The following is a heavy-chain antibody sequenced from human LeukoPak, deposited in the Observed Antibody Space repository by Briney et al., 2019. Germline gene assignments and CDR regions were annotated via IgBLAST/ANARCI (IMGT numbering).Heavy chain of an antibody. CDR1: GYTFTSYY. Sequence: ASVTVSCTASGYTFTSYYMHWVRPAPGQGLERMGIINPSGGSTSYAQKFQGRVTMTRDTSTSTVYMELSSLRSEDTAVYYCAREGITGTLGMDVWGQGTTVTVSS. CDR2: INPSGGST. D-gene: IGHD1-7*01. V-gene: IGHV1-46*01. J-gene: IGHJ6*02. CDR3: AREGITGTLGMDV.